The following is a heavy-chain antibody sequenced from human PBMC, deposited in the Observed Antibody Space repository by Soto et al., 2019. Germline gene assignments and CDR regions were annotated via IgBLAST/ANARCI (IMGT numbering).Heavy chain of an antibody. J-gene: IGHJ4*02. CDR2: ISYDGSNK. Sequence: QVQLVESGGGVVQPGRSLRLSCAASGFTFSSYGMHWVRQAPGKGLEWVAVISYDGSNKYYADSVKGRFTISRDNSKNTLYLQMNRLRAEDTAVYYCAKSPEGLFGTFDYWGQGTLVTVSS. V-gene: IGHV3-30*18. CDR3: AKSPEGLFGTFDY. D-gene: IGHD3-3*01. CDR1: GFTFSSYG.